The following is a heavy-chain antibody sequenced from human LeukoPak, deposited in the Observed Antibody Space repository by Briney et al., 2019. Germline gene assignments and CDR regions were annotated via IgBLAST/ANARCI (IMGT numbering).Heavy chain of an antibody. CDR2: ISGSGGST. D-gene: IGHD4-11*01. Sequence: GGSLRLSCAASGFTFSSYAISWVRQAPGKGLECVSVISGSGGSTYYADSVKGRFTISRDNAKNSLYLQMNSLRAEDTAVYYCARDPATSTVTTLGYWGQGTLVTVSS. CDR1: GFTFSSYA. J-gene: IGHJ4*02. V-gene: IGHV3-23*01. CDR3: ARDPATSTVTTLGY.